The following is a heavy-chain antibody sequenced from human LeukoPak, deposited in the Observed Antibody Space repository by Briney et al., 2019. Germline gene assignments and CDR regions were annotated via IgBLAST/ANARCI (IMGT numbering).Heavy chain of an antibody. J-gene: IGHJ4*02. CDR3: AGADSGSWDFGR. Sequence: GGSLRLSCAASGFTFSSYWMSWVRQVPGKGLEWVANINQDGSVKYYMDSVKGRFTIYRDNAKNSLYLQVNSLRADDTGVYYCAGADSGSWDFGRGAQGTLVIVSS. D-gene: IGHD6-13*01. CDR1: GFTFSSYW. V-gene: IGHV3-7*04. CDR2: INQDGSVK.